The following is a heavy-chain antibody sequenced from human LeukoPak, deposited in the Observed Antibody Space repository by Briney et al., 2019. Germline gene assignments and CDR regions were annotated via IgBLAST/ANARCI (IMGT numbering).Heavy chain of an antibody. CDR2: ISDSGDYT. J-gene: IGHJ4*02. D-gene: IGHD3-10*01. V-gene: IGHV3-23*01. CDR3: AKPRGSGSYYNGFDY. Sequence: AGGSLRLSCAASGFTFSDYAMSWVRQAPGKELEWVSTISDSGDYTYYADSVKGRFTVSRDNSKNTLYLQMNSLRAEDAAVYYCAKPRGSGSYYNGFDYWGQGTLVTVSS. CDR1: GFTFSDYA.